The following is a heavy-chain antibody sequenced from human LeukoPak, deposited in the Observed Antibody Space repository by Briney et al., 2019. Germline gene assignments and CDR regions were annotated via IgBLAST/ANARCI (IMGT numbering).Heavy chain of an antibody. V-gene: IGHV4-34*01. CDR1: GGSFSGYY. Sequence: SETLSFTCAVYGGSFSGYYWSWIRQPPGKGLEWIGEINQRGSTDYNPSLKSRVTISVDTSKNQFSLKLSSVTAADTAVYYCARGYGSGSYYKYWGQGTLVTVSS. CDR3: ARGYGSGSYYKY. J-gene: IGHJ4*02. CDR2: INQRGST. D-gene: IGHD3-10*01.